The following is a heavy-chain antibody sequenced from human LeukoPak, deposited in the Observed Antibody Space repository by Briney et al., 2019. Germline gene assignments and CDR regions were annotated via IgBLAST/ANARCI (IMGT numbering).Heavy chain of an antibody. CDR2: IKQDGSDK. V-gene: IGHV3-7*01. CDR1: GFTFSSYW. Sequence: GGSLRLSCAASGFTFSSYWMSWVRQAPGKGLEWVANIKQDGSDKYYVDSVKGRFTISRDNAKNSLSLQMNSLRAEDTAVYYCARDKSDRSGSKFDSWGQGTLVTVSS. J-gene: IGHJ4*02. D-gene: IGHD3-22*01. CDR3: ARDKSDRSGSKFDS.